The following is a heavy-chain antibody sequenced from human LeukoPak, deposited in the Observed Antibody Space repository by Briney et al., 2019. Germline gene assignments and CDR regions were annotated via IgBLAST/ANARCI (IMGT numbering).Heavy chain of an antibody. CDR2: ISAYNGNT. J-gene: IGHJ4*02. D-gene: IGHD3-22*01. CDR3: ARDALGITMIVVADY. Sequence: ASVKVSCKASGYTFTSYGISWVRQAPGQGLEWMGWISAYNGNTNYAQKLQGRVTMTTDTSTSTAYMELRSLRSDDTAVYYCARDALGITMIVVADYWGQGTLVTVSS. V-gene: IGHV1-18*01. CDR1: GYTFTSYG.